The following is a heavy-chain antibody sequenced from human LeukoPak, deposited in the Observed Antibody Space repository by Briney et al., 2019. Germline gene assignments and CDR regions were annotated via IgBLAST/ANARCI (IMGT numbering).Heavy chain of an antibody. J-gene: IGHJ4*02. CDR3: AHGELWGNEYYFDY. Sequence: ASVKVSCKASGYTFTGYYMHWVRQAPGQGLEWMGWINPNSGGTNYAQKFQGRVTMTRDTSISTAYMELSRLRSDDTAVYYCAHGELWGNEYYFDYWGQGTLVTVSS. CDR1: GYTFTGYY. V-gene: IGHV1-2*02. CDR2: INPNSGGT. D-gene: IGHD3-16*01.